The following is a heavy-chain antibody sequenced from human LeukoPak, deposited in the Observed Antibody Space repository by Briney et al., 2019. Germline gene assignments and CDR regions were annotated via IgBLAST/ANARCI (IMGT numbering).Heavy chain of an antibody. CDR3: ARPPSDFWSGYPDY. CDR2: IRYDGSNK. J-gene: IGHJ4*02. D-gene: IGHD3-3*01. Sequence: GGSLRLSCAASGFTFRSYGMHWVRQAPGKGLEWVAFIRYDGSNKYYADSVKGRFSISRDNSKNTLYLQMNSLRAEDTAVYYCARPPSDFWSGYPDYWGQGTLVTVSS. CDR1: GFTFRSYG. V-gene: IGHV3-30*02.